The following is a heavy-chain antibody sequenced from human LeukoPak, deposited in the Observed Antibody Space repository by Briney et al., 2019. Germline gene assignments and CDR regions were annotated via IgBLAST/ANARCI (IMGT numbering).Heavy chain of an antibody. CDR3: ARARRGGGDFTFDY. CDR2: IGTAGDT. Sequence: GGSLRLSCAASGFTFSSYDMHWVRQATGKGLEWVSAIGTAGDTYYPGSVKGRFTISRENAENSLYLQMNSLRAGDTAVYYCARARRGGGDFTFDYWGQGTLVTVSS. V-gene: IGHV3-13*04. J-gene: IGHJ4*02. D-gene: IGHD2-21*02. CDR1: GFTFSSYD.